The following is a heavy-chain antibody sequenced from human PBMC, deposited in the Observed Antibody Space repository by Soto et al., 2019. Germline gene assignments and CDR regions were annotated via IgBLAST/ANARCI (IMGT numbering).Heavy chain of an antibody. V-gene: IGHV4-31*03. Sequence: QVQLQESGPGLVKPSQTLSLTCTVSGGSISSGGYYWSWIRQHPGKGLEWIGYIYYSGSTYYNPSLKSRVTISVDTSKNPCSLKLSSVTAADTAVYYCARAVGVPAAILDLNWFDPWGQGTLVTVSS. CDR2: IYYSGST. CDR3: ARAVGVPAAILDLNWFDP. J-gene: IGHJ5*02. D-gene: IGHD2-2*01. CDR1: GGSISSGGYY.